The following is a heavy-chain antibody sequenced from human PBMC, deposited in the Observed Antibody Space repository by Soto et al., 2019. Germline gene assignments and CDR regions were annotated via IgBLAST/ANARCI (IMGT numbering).Heavy chain of an antibody. Sequence: SETLSLTCTVSGYSISSGYYWGWIRQPPGKGLEWIGSIYHRGSTYYNPSLKSRVTISVDTSKNQFSLKLSCLTAADTAVYYCASLAYYDSSGYYYSDYWGQGTLVTVSS. D-gene: IGHD3-22*01. CDR2: IYHRGST. J-gene: IGHJ4*02. CDR1: GYSISSGYY. CDR3: ASLAYYDSSGYYYSDY. V-gene: IGHV4-38-2*02.